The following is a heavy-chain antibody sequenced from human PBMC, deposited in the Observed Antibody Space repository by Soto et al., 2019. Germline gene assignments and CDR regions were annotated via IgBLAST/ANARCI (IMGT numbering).Heavy chain of an antibody. V-gene: IGHV1-3*01. Sequence: VASVKVSCKXSGYTFTSYAMHWVRQAPGQRLEWMGWINAGNGNTKYSQKFQGRVTITRDTSASTAYMELSSLRSEDTAVYYCARSVGATNYYYYGMDVWGQGTTVTVSS. D-gene: IGHD1-26*01. CDR2: INAGNGNT. J-gene: IGHJ6*02. CDR3: ARSVGATNYYYYGMDV. CDR1: GYTFTSYA.